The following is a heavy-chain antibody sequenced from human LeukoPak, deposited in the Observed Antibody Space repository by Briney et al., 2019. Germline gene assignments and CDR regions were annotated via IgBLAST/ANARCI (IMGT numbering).Heavy chain of an antibody. J-gene: IGHJ4*02. D-gene: IGHD3-10*01. V-gene: IGHV1-18*01. CDR2: ISAYNGNT. Sequence: ASVKVSCKASGYTFTSYGISWVRQAPGQGLEWMGWISAYNGNTNYAQKLQGRVTMTTDTSTSTAYVELRSLRSDDTAVYYCATAMVQGVLGSYYFDYWGQGTLVTVSS. CDR1: GYTFTSYG. CDR3: ATAMVQGVLGSYYFDY.